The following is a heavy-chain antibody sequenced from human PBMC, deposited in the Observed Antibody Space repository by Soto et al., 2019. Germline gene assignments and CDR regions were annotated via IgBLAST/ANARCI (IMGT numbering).Heavy chain of an antibody. J-gene: IGHJ6*04. CDR3: SRDPRTLDV. V-gene: IGHV3-11*01. CDR2: ISGGGGDI. Sequence: GGSLRLSCAVSGFTFSDYYMTWIRQAPGEGPEWVSYISGGGGDIKYADSVKGRFTISRDNAKNSLFLQMNSLRAEDTAVYYCSRDPRTLDVWGKGTTVTVSS. CDR1: GFTFSDYY.